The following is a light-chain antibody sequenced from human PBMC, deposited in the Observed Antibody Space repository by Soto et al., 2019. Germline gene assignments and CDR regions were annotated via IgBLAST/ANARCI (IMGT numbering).Light chain of an antibody. V-gene: IGKV3-11*01. J-gene: IGKJ1*01. CDR2: DAS. CDR3: QQFSNWPQT. Sequence: EIVLTQSPATLSLSPGEGATLSCRASQSVSNYLAWYQQKPGQAPRLLIVDASNRATGIPARFSGSGSGTDFTLTISSLEPEDFAVYYCQQFSNWPQTFGQGTKVEIK. CDR1: QSVSNY.